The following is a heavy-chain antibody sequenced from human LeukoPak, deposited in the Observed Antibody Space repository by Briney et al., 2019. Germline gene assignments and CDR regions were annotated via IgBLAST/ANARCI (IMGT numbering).Heavy chain of an antibody. V-gene: IGHV4-39*01. CDR1: GGSISSSSYY. D-gene: IGHD1-1*01. CDR3: ARTTKRYYFDY. J-gene: IGHJ4*02. CDR2: IYYSGST. Sequence: PSETLSFTCTVSGGSISSSSYYWGWIRQPPGKGLEWIGSIYYSGSTYYNPSLKSRVTISVDTSKNQFSLKLSSVTAADTAVYYCARTTKRYYFDYWGQGTLVTVSS.